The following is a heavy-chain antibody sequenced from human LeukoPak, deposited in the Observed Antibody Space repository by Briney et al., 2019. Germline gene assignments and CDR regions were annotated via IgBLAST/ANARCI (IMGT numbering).Heavy chain of an antibody. CDR3: ARATTYDILTGYFDY. D-gene: IGHD3-9*01. CDR1: GFTFSSSG. Sequence: GGSLRLSCAASGFTFSSSGMHWVRQAPGKGLEWVSSISSSSSNIYYADSVKGRFTISRDNAKNSLYLQMNSLRAEDTAVYYCARATTYDILTGYFDYWGQGTLVTVSS. J-gene: IGHJ4*02. V-gene: IGHV3-21*01. CDR2: ISSSSSNI.